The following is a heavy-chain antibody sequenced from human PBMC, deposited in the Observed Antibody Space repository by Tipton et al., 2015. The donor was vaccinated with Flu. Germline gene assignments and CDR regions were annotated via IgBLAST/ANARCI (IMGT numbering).Heavy chain of an antibody. CDR3: ARGAEEGYLTAFDY. V-gene: IGHV4-4*07. CDR1: GGSISSHY. J-gene: IGHJ4*02. CDR2: IYTSGST. Sequence: TLSLTCTVSGGSISSHYWSWIRQPAGKGLEWIGRIYTSGSTNYNPSLKSRVTISVDTSKNQFSLKLSSVTAADTAVYYCARGAEEGYLTAFDYWGQGALVTVSS. D-gene: IGHD5-18*01.